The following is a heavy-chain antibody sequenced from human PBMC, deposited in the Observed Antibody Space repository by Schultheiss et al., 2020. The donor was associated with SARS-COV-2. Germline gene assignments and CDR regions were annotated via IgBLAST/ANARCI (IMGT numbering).Heavy chain of an antibody. CDR1: GFTFSSYA. D-gene: IGHD3-22*01. CDR3: AGDYYDSSGSAFDY. Sequence: GGSLRLSCSASGFTFSSYAMHWVRQAPGKGLEYVSAISSNGGSTYYADSVKGRFTISRDNSKNTLYLQMNSLRAEDTAVYYCAGDYYDSSGSAFDYWGQGTLVTVSS. CDR2: ISSNGGST. V-gene: IGHV3-64*04. J-gene: IGHJ4*02.